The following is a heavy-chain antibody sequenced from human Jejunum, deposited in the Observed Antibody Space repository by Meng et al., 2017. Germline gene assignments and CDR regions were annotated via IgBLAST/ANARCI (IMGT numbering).Heavy chain of an antibody. CDR2: IRSKANNYAT. D-gene: IGHD1-26*01. J-gene: IGHJ4*02. V-gene: IGHV3-73*01. Sequence: GGSLRLSCAGSGFTFSDSDIHWVRQASGNGLERVGRIRSKANNYATAHAASVKGRFTISRDDSMNTAYLQMDSLNTEDTAVYYCTSRKVGATVLNYWGQGTLVTVSS. CDR1: GFTFSDSD. CDR3: TSRKVGATVLNY.